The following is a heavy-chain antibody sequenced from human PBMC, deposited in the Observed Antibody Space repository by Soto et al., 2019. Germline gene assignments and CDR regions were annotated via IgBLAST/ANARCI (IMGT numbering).Heavy chain of an antibody. J-gene: IGHJ4*02. CDR3: VRTSHYGSGSWNFDY. Sequence: EVQLVEAGGGLVQPGGSLRLSCAASGFTFSVHYMDWVRQAPGKGLEWVGRTRNKANSYSTEYAASVRGRFTISRDESKNSLYLQMNSLKTDDTAVYYCVRTSHYGSGSWNFDYWGQGTLVTVSS. D-gene: IGHD3-10*01. CDR1: GFTFSVHY. V-gene: IGHV3-72*01. CDR2: TRNKANSYST.